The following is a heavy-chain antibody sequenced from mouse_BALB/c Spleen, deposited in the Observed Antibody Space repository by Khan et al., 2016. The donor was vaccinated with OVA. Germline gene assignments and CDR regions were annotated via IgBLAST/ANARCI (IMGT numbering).Heavy chain of an antibody. V-gene: IGHV5-9*01. Sequence: EVELVESGGGLVKPGGSLKLSCAASGFTFSTYTMYWVRQSPEKRLEWVGTISSGGDNTNYPDSVKGRFSISRDNAKNTLFLQLSSLRSEDTALYSCASSYYGTAAYWGQGTLLTVSA. CDR2: ISSGGDNT. CDR1: GFTFSTYT. J-gene: IGHJ3*01. D-gene: IGHD2-1*01. CDR3: ASSYYGTAAY.